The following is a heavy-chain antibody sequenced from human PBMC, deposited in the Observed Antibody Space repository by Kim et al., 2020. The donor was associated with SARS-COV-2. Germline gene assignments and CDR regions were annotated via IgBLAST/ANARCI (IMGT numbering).Heavy chain of an antibody. D-gene: IGHD6-13*01. CDR1: GYTFTSYD. V-gene: IGHV7-4-1*02. Sequence: ASVKVSCKASGYTFTSYDMNWVRQAPGQGLEWMGWINTNTGNPTYAQGFTGRFVFSLDTSVSTAYLQISSLKAEDTAVYYCARESTPTGYSSSWYLYFQHWGQGTLVTVSS. CDR2: INTNTGNP. CDR3: ARESTPTGYSSSWYLYFQH. J-gene: IGHJ1*01.